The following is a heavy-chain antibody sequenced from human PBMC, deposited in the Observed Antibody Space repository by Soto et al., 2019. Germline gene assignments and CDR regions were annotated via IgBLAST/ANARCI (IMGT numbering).Heavy chain of an antibody. CDR2: ISADKGNT. Sequence: QVQLVQSGAEVKKPGASVKVSCKASGYTFASYAISWMRQAPGQVLEWMGWISADKGNTNYAQNLQGRVTWTTDTSTSTAYMELRSLRSDDTSVSYCARDPPPPDYWGQGTLVTVSS. J-gene: IGHJ4*02. CDR1: GYTFASYA. V-gene: IGHV1-18*01. CDR3: ARDPPPPDY.